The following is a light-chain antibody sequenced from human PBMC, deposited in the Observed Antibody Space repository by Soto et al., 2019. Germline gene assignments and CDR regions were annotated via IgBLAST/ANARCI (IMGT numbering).Light chain of an antibody. J-gene: IGKJ1*01. Sequence: IVLTQSPATLSVSPGDTATLSCRANQSVTSNLAWDQQKPGQAPRLLIYGASTRATAIPARFSGSGSGTEFTLNMSSLQSEDIAVYYCQQYDSWLVWTFGQGTKVEI. CDR1: QSVTSN. V-gene: IGKV3-15*01. CDR2: GAS. CDR3: QQYDSWLVWT.